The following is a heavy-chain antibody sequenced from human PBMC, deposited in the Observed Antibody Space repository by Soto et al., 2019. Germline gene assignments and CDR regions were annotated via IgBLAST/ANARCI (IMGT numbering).Heavy chain of an antibody. Sequence: SETLSLTCAVYGGSFSGYYWSWIRQPPGKGLEWIGEINHSGSTNYNPSLKSRVTISVDTSKNQFSLKLSSVTAADTAVYYCARGYQRYSSSSAYYYYYMDVWGKGTTVTVSS. D-gene: IGHD6-6*01. CDR1: GGSFSGYY. V-gene: IGHV4-34*01. CDR2: INHSGST. J-gene: IGHJ6*03. CDR3: ARGYQRYSSSSAYYYYYMDV.